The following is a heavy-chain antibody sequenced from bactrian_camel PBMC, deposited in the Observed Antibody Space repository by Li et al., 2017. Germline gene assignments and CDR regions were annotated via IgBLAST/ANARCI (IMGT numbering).Heavy chain of an antibody. CDR1: GFDFDVFD. V-gene: IGHV3S55*01. D-gene: IGHD3*01. J-gene: IGHJ6*01. CDR2: ISSDRTT. CDR3: AYDGY. Sequence: VQLVESGGGSVQAGGSLRLSCTASGFDFDVFDMGWYRQGPGNECELVSTISSDRTTYYADSVKDRFTISQNTEKNTIYLQMNGLKPEDTAMYYCAYDGYWGHGTQVTVS.